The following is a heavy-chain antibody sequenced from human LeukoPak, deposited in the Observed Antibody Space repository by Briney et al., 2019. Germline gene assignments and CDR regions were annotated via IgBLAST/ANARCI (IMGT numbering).Heavy chain of an antibody. D-gene: IGHD6-13*01. Sequence: AGGSLRLSCAASGFTFSAYGMHWVRQAPVKWLEWVAFIRYDGSNKYYPDSVRGRFTVSRDNSKNTLYLQMNSLRPEDTAVYYCAKVLGEYSIRSKPLDTWGQGTLVTVSS. V-gene: IGHV3-30*02. CDR3: AKVLGEYSIRSKPLDT. J-gene: IGHJ5*02. CDR1: GFTFSAYG. CDR2: IRYDGSNK.